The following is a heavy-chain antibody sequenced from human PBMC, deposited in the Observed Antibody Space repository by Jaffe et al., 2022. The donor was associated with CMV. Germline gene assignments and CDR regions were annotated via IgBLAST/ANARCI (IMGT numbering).Heavy chain of an antibody. CDR3: ARDWDLSSGFDY. CDR2: ISSSGSTI. CDR1: GFTFSSYE. V-gene: IGHV3-48*03. Sequence: EVQLVESGGGLVQPGGSLRLSCAASGFTFSSYEMNWVRQAPGKGLEWVSYISSSGSTIYYADSVKGRFTISRDNAKNSLYLQMNSLRAEDTAVYYCARDWDLSSGFDYWGQGTLVTVSS. J-gene: IGHJ4*02. D-gene: IGHD6-25*01.